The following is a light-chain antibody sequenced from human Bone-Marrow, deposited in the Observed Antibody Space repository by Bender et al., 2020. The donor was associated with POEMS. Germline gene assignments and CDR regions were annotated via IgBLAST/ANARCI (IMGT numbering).Light chain of an antibody. CDR3: SSYTGSNTLI. V-gene: IGLV2-14*03. Sequence: QSALTQPASVSGSPGQSITISCTGTSSDVGGYKFVSWYQQHPGKAPKLMIYDVSHRPSGISNRFSGSKSGNTASLTISGLQAEDEADYYCSSYTGSNTLIFGGGTKLTVL. CDR2: DVS. J-gene: IGLJ2*01. CDR1: SSDVGGYKF.